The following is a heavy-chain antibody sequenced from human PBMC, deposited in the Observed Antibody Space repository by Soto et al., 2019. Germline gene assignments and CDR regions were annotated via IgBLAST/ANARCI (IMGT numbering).Heavy chain of an antibody. CDR3: ANEAGPSYSHYGMEG. D-gene: IGHD2-15*01. Sequence: GGSLRLSCVASGFIFDDYAMHWVRQAPGKGLEWVSGISWDSGKIGYADSVKGRFTISRDNAKNSLYLQMNRLRTEDTALYYFANEAGPSYSHYGMEGWRQGTTVRVSS. CDR1: GFIFDDYA. V-gene: IGHV3-9*01. CDR2: ISWDSGKI. J-gene: IGHJ6*02.